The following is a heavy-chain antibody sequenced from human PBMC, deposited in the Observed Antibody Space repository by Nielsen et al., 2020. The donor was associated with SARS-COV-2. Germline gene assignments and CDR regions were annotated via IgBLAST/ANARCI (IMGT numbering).Heavy chain of an antibody. CDR3: AKGVGYGFGFDY. D-gene: IGHD3-10*01. Sequence: GGSLRLSCAASGFTFSSYGMHWVRQAPGKGLEWVAVISYDGSNKYYADSVKGRFTISRDNSKNTLYLQMNSLRAEDTAVYYCAKGVGYGFGFDYWGQGTLVTVSS. CDR2: ISYDGSNK. V-gene: IGHV3-30*18. CDR1: GFTFSSYG. J-gene: IGHJ4*02.